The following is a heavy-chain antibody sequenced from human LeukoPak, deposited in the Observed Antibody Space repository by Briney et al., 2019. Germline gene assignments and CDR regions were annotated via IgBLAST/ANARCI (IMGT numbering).Heavy chain of an antibody. CDR3: ARVRLADERAWAY. Sequence: ASVKVSCKASGYTFSDFYIHWVRQAPGQGLEYVGWITPKSGDTYSPQRFQGRVTMTRDASISTAYMELSSLRSDDTAVYFCARVRLADERAWAYWGQGILVTVPS. CDR1: GYTFSDFY. D-gene: IGHD3-3*02. J-gene: IGHJ4*02. V-gene: IGHV1-2*02. CDR2: ITPKSGDT.